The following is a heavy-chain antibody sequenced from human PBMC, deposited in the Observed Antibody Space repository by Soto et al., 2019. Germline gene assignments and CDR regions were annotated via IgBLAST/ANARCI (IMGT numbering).Heavy chain of an antibody. CDR1: GFTFSNAW. V-gene: IGHV3-15*07. D-gene: IGHD6-19*01. CDR3: TTGSIAVAGSDMLYYYYGMDV. Sequence: PGGSLRLSCAASGFTFSNAWMNWVRQAPGKGLEWVGRIKSKTDGGTTDYAAPVKGRFTISRDDSKNTLYLQMNSLKTEDTAVYYCTTGSIAVAGSDMLYYYYGMDVWGQGTTVTVSS. CDR2: IKSKTDGGTT. J-gene: IGHJ6*02.